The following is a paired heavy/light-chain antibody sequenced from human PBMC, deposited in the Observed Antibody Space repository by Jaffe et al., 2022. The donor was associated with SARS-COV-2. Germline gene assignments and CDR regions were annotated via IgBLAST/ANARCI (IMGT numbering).Light chain of an antibody. CDR3: QQYGSSPG. Sequence: EIVLTQSPGTLSLSPGERATLSCRASQSVSSSYLAWYQQKPGQAPRLLIYGASSRATGIPDRFSGSGSGTDFTLTISRLEPEDFAVYYCQQYGSSPGFGGGTKVEIK. CDR1: QSVSSSY. J-gene: IGKJ4*02. CDR2: GAS. V-gene: IGKV3-20*01.
Heavy chain of an antibody. CDR1: GFSLSTSGMC. D-gene: IGHD6-19*01. CDR2: IDWDDDK. Sequence: QVTLRESGPALVKPTQTLTLTCTFSGFSLSTSGMCVSWIRQPPGKALEWLALIDWDDDKYYSTSLKTRLTISKDTSKNQVVLTMTNMDPVDTATYYCARTPHEYSSGWYSWYFDLWGRGTLVTVSS. V-gene: IGHV2-70*01. J-gene: IGHJ2*01. CDR3: ARTPHEYSSGWYSWYFDL.